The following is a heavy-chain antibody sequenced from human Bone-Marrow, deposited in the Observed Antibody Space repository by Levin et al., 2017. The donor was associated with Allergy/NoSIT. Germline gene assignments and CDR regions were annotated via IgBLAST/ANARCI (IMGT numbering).Heavy chain of an antibody. CDR1: GGSFSGYY. CDR3: ASGGQSLPIRGSWFDP. J-gene: IGHJ5*02. V-gene: IGHV4-34*01. CDR2: INHSGST. Sequence: GSLRLSCAVYGGSFSGYYWSWIRQPPGKGLEWIGEINHSGSTNYNPSLKSRVTISVDTSKNQFSLKLSSVTAADTAVYYCASGGQSLPIRGSWFDPWGQGTLVTVSS. D-gene: IGHD1-26*01.